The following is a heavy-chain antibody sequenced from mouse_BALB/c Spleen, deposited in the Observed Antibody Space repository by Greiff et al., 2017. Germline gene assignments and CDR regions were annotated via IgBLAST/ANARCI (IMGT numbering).Heavy chain of an antibody. CDR1: GFTFSDYY. D-gene: IGHD1-1*01. CDR3: ARGIDGSSFDY. J-gene: IGHJ2*01. CDR2: ISDGGSYT. Sequence: EVKLVESGGGLVKPGGSLKLSCAASGFTFSDYYMYWVRQTPEKRLEWVATISDGGSYTYYPDSVKGRFTISRDNAKNNLYLQMSSLKSEDTAMYYCARGIDGSSFDYWGQGTTLTVSS. V-gene: IGHV5-4*02.